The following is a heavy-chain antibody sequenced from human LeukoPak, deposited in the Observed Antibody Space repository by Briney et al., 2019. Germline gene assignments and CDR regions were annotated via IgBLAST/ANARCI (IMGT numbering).Heavy chain of an antibody. CDR1: GYSISSGYY. J-gene: IGHJ4*02. CDR3: ARVFSGRYYDFWSGYLDY. D-gene: IGHD3-3*01. CDR2: IYHSGST. Sequence: PSETLSLTCTVSGYSISSGYYWGWIRQPPGKGLDWIGSIYHSGSTYYNPSLKSRVTISVDTSKNQFSLKLSSVTAADTAVYYCARVFSGRYYDFWSGYLDYWGQGTLVTVSS. V-gene: IGHV4-38-2*02.